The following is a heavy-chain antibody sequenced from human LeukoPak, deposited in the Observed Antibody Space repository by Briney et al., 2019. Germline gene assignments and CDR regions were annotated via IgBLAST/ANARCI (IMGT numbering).Heavy chain of an antibody. D-gene: IGHD2-15*01. CDR3: ARVLPSCSGGSCYVFDY. Sequence: PSETLSLTCTVSGGSISSSSYYWGWIRQPPGKGLEWIGSIYYSGSTYYNPSLKSRVTISVDTSKNQFSLKLSSVTAADTAVYYCARVLPSCSGGSCYVFDYWGQGTLVTVSS. J-gene: IGHJ4*02. CDR1: GGSISSSSYY. CDR2: IYYSGST. V-gene: IGHV4-39*07.